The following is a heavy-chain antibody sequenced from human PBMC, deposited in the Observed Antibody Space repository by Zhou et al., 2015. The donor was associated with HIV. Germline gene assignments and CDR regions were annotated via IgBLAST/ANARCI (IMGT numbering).Heavy chain of an antibody. V-gene: IGHV1-69*01. CDR2: IIPIFGMT. CDR3: ARHDYGDSNGDQDEAP. CDR1: GGTVRNYV. D-gene: IGHD4-17*01. Sequence: QVQLVQSGAEVKKPGSSVKVSCKASGGTVRNYVINWLRQAPGQGLQWMGGIIPIFGMTHYAQKFQGRVTITADEFTNTAYMELRTLRSEDTAVYYCARHDYGDSNGDQDEAPWGQGTLITVSS. J-gene: IGHJ5*02.